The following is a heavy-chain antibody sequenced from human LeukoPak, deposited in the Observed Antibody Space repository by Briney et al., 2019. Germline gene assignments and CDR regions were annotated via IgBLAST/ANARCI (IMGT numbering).Heavy chain of an antibody. J-gene: IGHJ6*04. Sequence: GASVKVSCKASGYTFTSYGISWVRQAPGQGLEWMGWISAYNGNTNYAQKLQGRVTMTTDTSTSTAYMELRSLRSDGTAVYYCARRSMVRGLGYYGMDVWGKETTVSVSS. V-gene: IGHV1-18*04. CDR2: ISAYNGNT. CDR3: ARRSMVRGLGYYGMDV. D-gene: IGHD3-10*01. CDR1: GYTFTSYG.